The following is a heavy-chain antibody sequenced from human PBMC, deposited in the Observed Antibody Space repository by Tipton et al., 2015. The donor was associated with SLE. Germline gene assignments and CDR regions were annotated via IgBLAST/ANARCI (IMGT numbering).Heavy chain of an antibody. CDR1: GLTFSNYW. D-gene: IGHD3-16*01. V-gene: IGHV3-7*01. CDR3: AGLYGMDV. Sequence: SLRLSCAASGLTFSNYWMSWVRQAPGKGLEWVAHIKQDGSEKYYVDSVRGRFTISRDNAKNSLYLQMNSLRAEDSAVYYCAGLYGMDVWGQGTTVTVSS. CDR2: IKQDGSEK. J-gene: IGHJ6*02.